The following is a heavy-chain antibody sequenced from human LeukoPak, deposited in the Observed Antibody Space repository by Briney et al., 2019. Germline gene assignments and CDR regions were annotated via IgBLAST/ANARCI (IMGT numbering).Heavy chain of an antibody. CDR1: GGTFISYA. CDR2: IIPIFGTA. CDR3: ARCLETRRGHYYYYMDV. D-gene: IGHD3-10*01. J-gene: IGHJ6*03. V-gene: IGHV1-69*06. Sequence: ASVKVSCKASGGTFISYAISWVRQAPGQGLEWMGGIIPIFGTANYAQKFQGRVTITADKSTSTAYMELSSLRSEDTAVYYCARCLETRRGHYYYYMDVWGKGTTVTVSS.